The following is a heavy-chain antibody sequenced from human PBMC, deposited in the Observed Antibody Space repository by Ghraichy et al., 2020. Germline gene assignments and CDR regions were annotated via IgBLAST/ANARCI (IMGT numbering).Heavy chain of an antibody. D-gene: IGHD3-22*01. CDR2: INHSGST. CDR1: GGSFSGYY. J-gene: IGHJ4*02. CDR3: ARTNYDSSGYYSD. V-gene: IGHV4-34*01. Sequence: GSLRLSCAVYGGSFSGYYWSWIRQPPGKGLEWIGEINHSGSTNYNPSLKSRVTISVDTSKNQFSLKLSSVTAADTAVYYCARTNYDSSGYYSDWGQGTLVTVSS.